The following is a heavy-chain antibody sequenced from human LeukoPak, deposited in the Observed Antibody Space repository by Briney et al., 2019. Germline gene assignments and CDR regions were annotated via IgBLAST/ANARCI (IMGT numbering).Heavy chain of an antibody. V-gene: IGHV1-69*13. CDR2: IVPVFETI. Sequence: SVKVSCKASTDTFNNYGIVWMRQAPGQGLEWMGGIVPVFETIDYAQKFQGRVTLSADDSTTTAYMELNSLRSEGTAVYYCARSWAVQNTFYYFDDWGQGTLVTVSS. D-gene: IGHD1-1*01. CDR3: ARSWAVQNTFYYFDD. J-gene: IGHJ4*02. CDR1: TDTFNNYG.